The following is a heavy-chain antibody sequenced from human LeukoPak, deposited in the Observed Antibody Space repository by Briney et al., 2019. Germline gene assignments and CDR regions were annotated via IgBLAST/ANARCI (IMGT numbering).Heavy chain of an antibody. CDR1: GYTFTGYY. Sequence: GASVKVSCKASGYTFTGYYMHWVRQAPGQGLEWMGWINPNSGGTNYAQKFQGWVTMTRDTSISTAYMELSGLRSDDTAVYYCARVDSGYVGWFDPWGQGTLVTVSS. D-gene: IGHD5-12*01. V-gene: IGHV1-2*04. J-gene: IGHJ5*02. CDR3: ARVDSGYVGWFDP. CDR2: INPNSGGT.